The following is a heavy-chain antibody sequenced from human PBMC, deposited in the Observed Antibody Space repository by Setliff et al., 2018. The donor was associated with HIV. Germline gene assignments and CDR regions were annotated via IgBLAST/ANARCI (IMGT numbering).Heavy chain of an antibody. CDR3: AKVDWAGYKSVGFYYFTY. V-gene: IGHV3-23*01. CDR2: ISDSGDNT. J-gene: IGHJ4*02. CDR1: GFTFRSFA. D-gene: IGHD5-12*01. Sequence: PGGSLRLSCAASGFTFRSFAMTWVRQAPGKGLEWVSAISDSGDNTYYADSVKGRFTISRDNSKNTVYLHMNRLRVEDTAVYYCAKVDWAGYKSVGFYYFTYWGQGTLVTVSS.